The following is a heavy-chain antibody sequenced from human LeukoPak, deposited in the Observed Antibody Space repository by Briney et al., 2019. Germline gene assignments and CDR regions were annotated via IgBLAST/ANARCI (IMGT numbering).Heavy chain of an antibody. Sequence: ASVKVSCKASGYTFTSYDINWVRQATGQGLEWMGWINPNSGNTSYAQKFQGRVTITRNTSISTAYMELSSLRFEDTAVYYCARAYRSDDWYFDLWGRGTLVTVSS. CDR2: INPNSGNT. CDR3: ARAYRSDDWYFDL. V-gene: IGHV1-8*01. CDR1: GYTFTSYD. J-gene: IGHJ2*01.